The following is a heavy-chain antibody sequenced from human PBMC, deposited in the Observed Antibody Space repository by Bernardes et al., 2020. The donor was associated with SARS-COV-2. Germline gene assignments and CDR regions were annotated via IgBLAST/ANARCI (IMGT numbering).Heavy chain of an antibody. CDR2: ISWNSGSI. CDR1: GFTFDDYA. CDR3: AKSGDSSGYADY. D-gene: IGHD3-22*01. V-gene: IGHV3-9*01. Sequence: GGSLRLSCAASGFTFDDYAMHWVRQAPGKGLEWVSGISWNSGSIGYADSVKGRFTISRDNAKNSLYLQMNSLRAEDTALYYCAKSGDSSGYADYWGQGTLVTVSS. J-gene: IGHJ4*02.